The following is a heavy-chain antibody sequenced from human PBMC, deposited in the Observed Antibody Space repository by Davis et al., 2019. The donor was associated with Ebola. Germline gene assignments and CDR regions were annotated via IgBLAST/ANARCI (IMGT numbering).Heavy chain of an antibody. CDR3: ARDRGYMDV. CDR2: VGTYNGVT. D-gene: IGHD3-10*01. V-gene: IGHV1-18*01. CDR1: GYTFSNYA. Sequence: ASVKVSRKASGYTFSNYAFSWVRQAPGQGLQWMGWVGTYNGVTNYAQSLQGRVTMTTDTSTSTAYMELRNLRSDDTGVYYCARDRGYMDVWGQGTTVTVSS. J-gene: IGHJ6*03.